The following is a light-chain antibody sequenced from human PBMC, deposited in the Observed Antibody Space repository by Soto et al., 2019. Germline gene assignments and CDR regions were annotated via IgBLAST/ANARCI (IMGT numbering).Light chain of an antibody. CDR3: QQSYRTPYT. CDR1: QSISSY. Sequence: DIQMTQSPSSLSASVGDRVTITCRASQSISSYLNWYQQKPGKAPKVLIYGTSNLQSGIPSRFSGSGSGTDFTLTINSLQPEDFATYYCQQSYRTPYTFGLGTKLEIK. J-gene: IGKJ2*01. CDR2: GTS. V-gene: IGKV1-39*01.